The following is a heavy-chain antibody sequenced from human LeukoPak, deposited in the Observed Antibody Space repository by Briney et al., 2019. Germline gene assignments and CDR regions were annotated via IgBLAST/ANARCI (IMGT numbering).Heavy chain of an antibody. J-gene: IGHJ4*02. CDR2: MNPNSGNT. CDR1: GYTFTSYD. CDR3: ARVPIYDSSPEGY. V-gene: IGHV1-8*01. D-gene: IGHD3-22*01. Sequence: ASVKVSCKASGYTFTSYDINWVRQATGQGLEWMGWMNPNSGNTGYAQKFQGRVTMTRNTSISTADMELSSLRSEDTAVYYCARVPIYDSSPEGYWGQGTLVTVSS.